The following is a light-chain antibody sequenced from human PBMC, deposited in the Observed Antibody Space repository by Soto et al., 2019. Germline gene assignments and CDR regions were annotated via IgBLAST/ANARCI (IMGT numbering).Light chain of an antibody. CDR3: QQYKNWPPLT. J-gene: IGKJ4*01. CDR2: GAF. Sequence: EIVMTQSPATLSVSPGETATLSCRASQSVSYNLAWYQQKPGQGPRLLIYGAFTRATGIPARFSGSGSGTEFPPTIRSLQSEDFAVYYCQQYKNWPPLTFGGGTKVEIK. V-gene: IGKV3-15*01. CDR1: QSVSYN.